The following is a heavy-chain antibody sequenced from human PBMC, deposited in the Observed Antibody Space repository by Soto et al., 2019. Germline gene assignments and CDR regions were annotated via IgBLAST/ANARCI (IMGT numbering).Heavy chain of an antibody. CDR2: IYPGDSDT. CDR1: GYSYTSYW. J-gene: IGHJ3*02. D-gene: IGHD5-18*01. Sequence: PGEALKISCKGSGYSYTSYWIGWVRQMPGKGLEWMGTIYPGDSDTRYSPSFQGQVTISADKSISTAYLQWSSLKASDTAMYYCARRVDTAMVGAFDIWGQGTMVTVSS. V-gene: IGHV5-51*01. CDR3: ARRVDTAMVGAFDI.